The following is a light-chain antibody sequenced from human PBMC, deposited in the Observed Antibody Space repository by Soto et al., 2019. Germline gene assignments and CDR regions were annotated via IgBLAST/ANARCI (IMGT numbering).Light chain of an antibody. V-gene: IGKV2D-29*02. Sequence: DVVMTQPKLSLSVAPGQPASISCKSSQSLLHITGETFLFWYLQKPGQSPQLLIYEVSTRVSGVPDRFSGSGSGTDFTLEISRVETDDVGIYYCMQSTQLPPTFGQGTRLEIK. J-gene: IGKJ5*01. CDR3: MQSTQLPPT. CDR1: QSLLHITGETF. CDR2: EVS.